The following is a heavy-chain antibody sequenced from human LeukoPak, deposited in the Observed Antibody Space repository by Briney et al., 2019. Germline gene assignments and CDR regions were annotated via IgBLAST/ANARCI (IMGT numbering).Heavy chain of an antibody. CDR1: GFTFSSYG. J-gene: IGHJ4*02. CDR3: ATGSTAVAGTKY. V-gene: IGHV3-23*01. CDR2: ISRSGDIT. Sequence: PGGSLRLSCAASGFTFSSYGMHWVRQAPGKGLEWVSTISRSGDITYYADSVKGRFTISRDNSKNTLYLQMNSLRAEDTAIYYCATGSTAVAGTKYWGQGILVTVFS. D-gene: IGHD6-19*01.